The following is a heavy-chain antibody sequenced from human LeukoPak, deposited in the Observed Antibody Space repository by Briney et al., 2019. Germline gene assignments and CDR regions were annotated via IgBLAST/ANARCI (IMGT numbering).Heavy chain of an antibody. CDR1: GFTFSSYW. CDR2: IKQDGSEK. CDR3: ARENDYGGNCVDY. Sequence: PGGSLRLSCAASGFTFSSYWMSWVRQAPGKGLEWVANIKQDGSEKYYVDSVKGRFTISRDNAKNSLYLQMSSLRAEDTAVYYCARENDYGGNCVDYWGQGTLVTVSS. D-gene: IGHD4-23*01. J-gene: IGHJ4*02. V-gene: IGHV3-7*01.